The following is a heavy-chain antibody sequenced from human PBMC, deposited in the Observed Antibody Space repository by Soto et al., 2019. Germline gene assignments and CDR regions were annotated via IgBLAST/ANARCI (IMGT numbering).Heavy chain of an antibody. CDR2: IIPIFGTA. CDR3: ARDSTYYYDSSGYHEYYYYGMDV. Sequence: SVKVSCKASGCTFSSYAISWVRQAPGQGLEWMGGIIPIFGTANYAQKFQGRVTITADESTSTAYMELSSLRSEDTAVYYCARDSTYYYDSSGYHEYYYYGMDVWGQGTTVTVSS. J-gene: IGHJ6*02. CDR1: GCTFSSYA. V-gene: IGHV1-69*13. D-gene: IGHD3-22*01.